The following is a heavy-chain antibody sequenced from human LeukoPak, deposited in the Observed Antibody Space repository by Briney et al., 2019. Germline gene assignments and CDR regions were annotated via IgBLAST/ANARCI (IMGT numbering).Heavy chain of an antibody. CDR3: ARIIVGATGGLNWFDP. Sequence: ASVKVSCKASGYTFTSYGISWVRQAPGQGLEWMGWISAYNGNTNYAQKLQGRDTMTTDTSTSTAYMELRSLRSDDTAVYYCARIIVGATGGLNWFDPWGQGTLVTVSS. J-gene: IGHJ5*02. CDR2: ISAYNGNT. D-gene: IGHD1-26*01. CDR1: GYTFTSYG. V-gene: IGHV1-18*01.